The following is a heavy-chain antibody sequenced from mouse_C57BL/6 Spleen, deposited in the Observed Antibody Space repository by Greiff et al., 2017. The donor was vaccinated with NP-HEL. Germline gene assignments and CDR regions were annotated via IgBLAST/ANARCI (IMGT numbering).Heavy chain of an antibody. CDR2: IDPEDGDT. CDR1: GFNFKDYY. V-gene: IGHV14-2*01. Sequence: EVQLQQPGAELVKPGASVKLSCTASGFNFKDYYMHWVKQRTEQGLEWIGRIDPEDGDTKYAPKFQGKATITADTSSNTAYLQLISLTSEDTAVYYCTRARDNYDYDGRFACWGQEALVAVSA. J-gene: IGHJ3*01. D-gene: IGHD2-4*01. CDR3: TRARDNYDYDGRFAC.